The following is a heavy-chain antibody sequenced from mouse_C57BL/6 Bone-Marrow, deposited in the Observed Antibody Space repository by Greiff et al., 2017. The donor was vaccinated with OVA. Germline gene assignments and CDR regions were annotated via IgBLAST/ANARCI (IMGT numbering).Heavy chain of an antibody. D-gene: IGHD1-1*01. V-gene: IGHV1-55*01. J-gene: IGHJ1*03. CDR3: AREYYYGSSYWYFDV. CDR1: GYTFTSYW. Sequence: QVQLQQSGAELVKPGASVKMSCKASGYTFTSYWITWVKQRPGQGLEWIGDIYPGSGSTNYNEKFKSKATLTVDTSSSTAYMQLSSLTSEDSAVYYCAREYYYGSSYWYFDVWGTGTTVTVSS. CDR2: IYPGSGST.